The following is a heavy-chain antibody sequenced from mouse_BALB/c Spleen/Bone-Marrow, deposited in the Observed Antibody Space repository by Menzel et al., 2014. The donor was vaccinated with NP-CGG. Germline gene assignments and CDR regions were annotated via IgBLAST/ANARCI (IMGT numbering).Heavy chain of an antibody. CDR2: ISSGSSTI. J-gene: IGHJ2*01. CDR3: ARDVPLYDVGYFDY. Sequence: EVQGVESGGGLVQPGGSRKLSCAASGFTFSSFGMHWVRQAPEKGLEWVAYISSGSSTIYYADTVKGRFTISRGNPKNTLFLQMTSLRSEDTAMYYCARDVPLYDVGYFDYWGQGTTLTVSS. CDR1: GFTFSSFG. V-gene: IGHV5-17*02. D-gene: IGHD2-14*01.